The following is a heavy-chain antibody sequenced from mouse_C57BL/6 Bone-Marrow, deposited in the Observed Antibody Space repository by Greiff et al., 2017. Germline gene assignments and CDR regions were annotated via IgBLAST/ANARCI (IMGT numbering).Heavy chain of an antibody. D-gene: IGHD2-5*01. J-gene: IGHJ4*01. Sequence: EVMLVESGGGLVQPGESLKLTCESNEYEFPSHDMSWVRKTPEKRLELVAAINSDGGSTYYPDPMERRFIISRDNTKKTLYLQMRSLRSEDTALYYCARHGDYSKSDAMDYWGQGTSVTVSS. CDR3: ARHGDYSKSDAMDY. V-gene: IGHV5-2*01. CDR1: EYEFPSHD. CDR2: INSDGGST.